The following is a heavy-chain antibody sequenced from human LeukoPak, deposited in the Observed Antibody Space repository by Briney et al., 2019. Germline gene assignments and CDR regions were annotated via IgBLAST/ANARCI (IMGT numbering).Heavy chain of an antibody. Sequence: GGSPRLSCAASGFTFSSYAMHWVRQAPGKGLEWVAVISYDGSNKYYADSVKGRFTISRDNSKNTLYLQMNSLRAEDTAVYYCARDPRARIAAAGYIDYWGQGTLVTVSS. D-gene: IGHD6-13*01. J-gene: IGHJ4*02. V-gene: IGHV3-30-3*01. CDR1: GFTFSSYA. CDR2: ISYDGSNK. CDR3: ARDPRARIAAAGYIDY.